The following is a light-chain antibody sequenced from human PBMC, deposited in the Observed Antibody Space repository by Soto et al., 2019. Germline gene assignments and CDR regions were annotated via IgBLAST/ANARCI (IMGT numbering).Light chain of an antibody. CDR3: QQNYSTPYT. Sequence: DIQMTQSPSSLSASVGDRVTITCRASQSISSNLNWYQQKPGEAPKLFIYVASSLQSGGPSRFSGSESGTDYTLTISSLQPDDFATYYCQQNYSTPYTFGQGTKLEIK. CDR1: QSISSN. J-gene: IGKJ2*01. V-gene: IGKV1-39*01. CDR2: VAS.